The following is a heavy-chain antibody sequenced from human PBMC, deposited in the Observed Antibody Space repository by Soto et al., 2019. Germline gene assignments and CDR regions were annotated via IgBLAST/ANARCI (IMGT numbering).Heavy chain of an antibody. J-gene: IGHJ4*02. Sequence: QVQLQESGPGLVKPSETLSLTCTVSGGSVSSGSFYWSWIRQPPGKGLEWIGFIYDNRTFNYNPSLKSRVTISVDTSKHQFSLKLSSVTAADTAVYYCARVPLGYCSSHYFDFWGQGALVTVSS. CDR1: GGSVSSGSFY. CDR3: ARVPLGYCSSHYFDF. D-gene: IGHD6-6*01. V-gene: IGHV4-61*01. CDR2: IYDNRTF.